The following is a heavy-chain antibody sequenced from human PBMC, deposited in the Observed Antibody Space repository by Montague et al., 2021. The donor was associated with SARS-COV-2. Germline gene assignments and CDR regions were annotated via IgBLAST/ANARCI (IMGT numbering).Heavy chain of an antibody. CDR1: GGSFNDYY. V-gene: IGHV4-34*01. CDR2: INHGGIT. J-gene: IGHJ4*02. Sequence: SETLSITCAVYGGSFNDYYWSWIRQPPGKGLEWIGEINHGGITNYSLSLKSRVTISVDTSKNQFSLRLSSVTAADTAVYYCARGHQGATMIVVVMVGEQYYFDYWGQGTLVTVSS. CDR3: ARGHQGATMIVVVMVGEQYYFDY. D-gene: IGHD3-22*01.